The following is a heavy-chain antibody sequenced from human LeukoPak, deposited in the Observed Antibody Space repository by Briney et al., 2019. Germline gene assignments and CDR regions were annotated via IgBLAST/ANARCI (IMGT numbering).Heavy chain of an antibody. Sequence: ASVKVSCKASGYTFTSYGISWVRQAPGQALEWMGWVSGYSGNTNFAQKLQGRVTMTTDTSTSTAYMELRSLRSDDTAVYYCARDFHSSGYYHYFHYWGQGTLVTVSS. CDR2: VSGYSGNT. J-gene: IGHJ4*02. CDR1: GYTFTSYG. V-gene: IGHV1-18*01. D-gene: IGHD3-22*01. CDR3: ARDFHSSGYYHYFHY.